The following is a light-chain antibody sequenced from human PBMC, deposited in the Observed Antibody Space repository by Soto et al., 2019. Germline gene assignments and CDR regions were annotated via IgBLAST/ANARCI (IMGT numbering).Light chain of an antibody. CDR2: GAS. Sequence: EIVLTQSPGTLSLSLGERATLSCRASQSVSSSYLAWYQQKPGQAPRLLIYGASSRATGIPDRFSDSGSGTDFTLTISRLEPEDFAVYYCQQYGSSPRTFGGGTKVYIK. V-gene: IGKV3-20*01. CDR3: QQYGSSPRT. CDR1: QSVSSSY. J-gene: IGKJ4*01.